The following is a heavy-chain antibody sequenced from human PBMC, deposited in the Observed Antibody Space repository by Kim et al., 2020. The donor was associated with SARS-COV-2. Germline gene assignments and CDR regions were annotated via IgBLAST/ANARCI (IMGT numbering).Heavy chain of an antibody. CDR2: IYYSGST. Sequence: SETLSLTCTVSGGSISSSSYYWGWIRQPPGKGLEWIGSIYYSGSTYYNPSLKSRVTISVDTSKNQFSLKLSSVTAADTAVYYCARPRYYYDSSGYYYDYGMDVWGQGTTVTVSS. CDR1: GGSISSSSYY. CDR3: ARPRYYYDSSGYYYDYGMDV. V-gene: IGHV4-39*01. D-gene: IGHD3-22*01. J-gene: IGHJ6*02.